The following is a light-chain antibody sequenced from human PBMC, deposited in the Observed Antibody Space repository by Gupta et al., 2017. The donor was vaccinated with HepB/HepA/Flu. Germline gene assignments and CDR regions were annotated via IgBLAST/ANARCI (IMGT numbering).Light chain of an antibody. CDR3: MEALQIPLT. J-gene: IGKJ3*01. V-gene: IGKV2-28*01. Sequence: DIVMTQSPLSLPVTPGEPASISCRSSQSLLHRNGYNYLDWYVQRPGQSPQLLIYLGSYRASGVPDRFSGSGSGTDFTLKISRVEAEDVGVYYCMEALQIPLTFGPGTKVDIK. CDR1: QSLLHRNGYNY. CDR2: LGS.